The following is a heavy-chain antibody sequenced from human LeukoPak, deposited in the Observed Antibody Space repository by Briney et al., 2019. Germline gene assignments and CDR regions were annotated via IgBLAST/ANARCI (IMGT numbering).Heavy chain of an antibody. Sequence: GGSLRLSCAASGFTFSSYAMSWVRQAPGKGLEWVSAISGSGGSTYYADSVKGRFTISRDNSENTLYLQMNSLRAEDTAVYYCAKSPKYSSSSTFDYWGQGTLVTVSS. CDR1: GFTFSSYA. J-gene: IGHJ4*02. V-gene: IGHV3-23*01. D-gene: IGHD6-6*01. CDR3: AKSPKYSSSSTFDY. CDR2: ISGSGGST.